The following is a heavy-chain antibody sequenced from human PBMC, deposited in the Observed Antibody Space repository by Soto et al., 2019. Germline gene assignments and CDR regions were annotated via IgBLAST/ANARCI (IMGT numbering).Heavy chain of an antibody. D-gene: IGHD1-1*01. CDR2: ISYDGSNE. CDR3: TKEYIVGTTWGYFES. V-gene: IGHV3-30*18. Sequence: QVQLVQSGGGVVQPGRSLRLSCVASGFIFSTYGMHWVRQVPGKGLEWVAHISYDGSNEYYADSVKGRFTVSRDNAKNTLDLQTNGLKTEDTALYYCTKEYIVGTTWGYFESWGQGALVIVSS. CDR1: GFIFSTYG. J-gene: IGHJ4*02.